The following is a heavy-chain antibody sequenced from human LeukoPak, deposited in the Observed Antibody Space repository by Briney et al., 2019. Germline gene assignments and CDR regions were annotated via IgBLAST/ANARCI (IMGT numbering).Heavy chain of an antibody. D-gene: IGHD3-10*01. CDR1: GGTFSSYA. V-gene: IGHV1-69*04. Sequence: GSSVKVSCKASGGTFSSYAISWVRQAPGQGLEWMGRIIPILGIANYAQKFQGRVTITADKSTSTAYMELSSLRSEDTAVYYCAKIGQLWFGESDWFDPWGQGTLVTVSS. J-gene: IGHJ5*02. CDR3: AKIGQLWFGESDWFDP. CDR2: IIPILGIA.